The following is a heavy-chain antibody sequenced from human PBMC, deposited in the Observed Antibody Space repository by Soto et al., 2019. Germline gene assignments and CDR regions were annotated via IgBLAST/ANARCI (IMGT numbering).Heavy chain of an antibody. V-gene: IGHV4-30-2*01. CDR3: ARNEYQLLYLDT. J-gene: IGHJ5*02. D-gene: IGHD2-2*02. Sequence: TLDVTCAVSGGSSSSGGYSWSWIRQPPGKGLEWIGYIYHSGSTYYNPSLKSRVTISVDRSKNQFSLKLSSVTAADTPVYYCARNEYQLLYLDTRGQGTLVTV. CDR2: IYHSGST. CDR1: GGSSSSGGYS.